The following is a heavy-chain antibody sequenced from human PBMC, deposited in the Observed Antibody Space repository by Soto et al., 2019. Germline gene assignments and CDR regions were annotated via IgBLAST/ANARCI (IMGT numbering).Heavy chain of an antibody. CDR2: IYYSGST. V-gene: IGHV4-31*03. CDR1: GGSVNSGGYH. Sequence: SETLSLTCTVSGGSVNSGGYHWSWIRQHPGKGLEWIGDIYYSGSTYYNPSLKSRVTISIDTSTNHFSLHLSVLTAADTAVYYCARAPIPNWNYYGMDVWGQGTTVTVSS. D-gene: IGHD1-1*01. CDR3: ARAPIPNWNYYGMDV. J-gene: IGHJ6*02.